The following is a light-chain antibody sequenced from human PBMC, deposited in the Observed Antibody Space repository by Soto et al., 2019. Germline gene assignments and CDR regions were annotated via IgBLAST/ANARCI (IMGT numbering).Light chain of an antibody. V-gene: IGKV4-1*01. CDR1: QSVLYSSNNKNY. Sequence: DIVMTQSPDSLAVSLGERATINCKSSQSVLYSSNNKNYLAWYQQKPGQPPKLLIYWASNRESGVPDRFSGSGSGTEFTLTNSSLQTEDVAVYYCQQYYSTPLTFGGGTKVDIK. CDR3: QQYYSTPLT. J-gene: IGKJ4*01. CDR2: WAS.